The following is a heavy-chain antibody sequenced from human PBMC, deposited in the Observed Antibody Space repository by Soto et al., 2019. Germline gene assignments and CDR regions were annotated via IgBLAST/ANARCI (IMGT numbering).Heavy chain of an antibody. Sequence: ASVEVSCKVSGYTLTELSMHWVRQAPGKGLEWMGGFDPEDGETIYAQKFQGRVTITRDTSASTAYMELSSLRSEDTAVYYCARSIVVVTALDYWGQGTLVTVSS. J-gene: IGHJ4*02. D-gene: IGHD2-21*02. CDR2: FDPEDGET. V-gene: IGHV1-24*01. CDR3: ARSIVVVTALDY. CDR1: GYTLTELS.